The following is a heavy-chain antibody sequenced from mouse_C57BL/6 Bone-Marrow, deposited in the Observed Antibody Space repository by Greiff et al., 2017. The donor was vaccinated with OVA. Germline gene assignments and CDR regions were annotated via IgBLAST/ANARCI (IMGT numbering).Heavy chain of an antibody. Sequence: EVQLVESGGGLVQPGGSLKLSCAASGFTFSDYGMAWVRQAPRKGPEWVAFISNLAYSIYYADTVTGRFTISRENAKNTLYLEMSSLRSEDTAMYYCARLDYDANYFDYWGQGTTLTVSS. CDR1: GFTFSDYG. D-gene: IGHD2-4*01. CDR2: ISNLAYSI. V-gene: IGHV5-15*01. CDR3: ARLDYDANYFDY. J-gene: IGHJ2*01.